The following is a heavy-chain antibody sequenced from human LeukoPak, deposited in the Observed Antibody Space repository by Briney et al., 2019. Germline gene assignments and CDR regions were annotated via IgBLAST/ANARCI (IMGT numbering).Heavy chain of an antibody. Sequence: GGSLRLSCAASTFIFNNYAMGWVRQAPGKGLEWVSAISENGGNTNYADSVKGRFTISRDNSKNTMYLLMSSLGAEDTAIYYCGRGPVAGHGRIWGRGTVVAVSS. D-gene: IGHD6-19*01. CDR3: GRGPVAGHGRI. CDR1: TFIFNNYA. V-gene: IGHV3-23*01. J-gene: IGHJ3*02. CDR2: ISENGGNT.